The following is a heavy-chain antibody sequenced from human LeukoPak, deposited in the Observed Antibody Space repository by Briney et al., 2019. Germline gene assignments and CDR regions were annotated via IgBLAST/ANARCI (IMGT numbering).Heavy chain of an antibody. CDR2: IKQDGSEK. V-gene: IGHV3-7*01. D-gene: IGHD3-22*01. Sequence: GGSLRLSCAASGFTFSSYWMSWVRQAPGKGLEWVANIKQDGSEKYYVDSVKGRFTISRDNAKNSLYLQMNSLRAEDTAAYYCARDVGYYDSSGYCDYWGQGTLVTVSS. CDR3: ARDVGYYDSSGYCDY. CDR1: GFTFSSYW. J-gene: IGHJ4*02.